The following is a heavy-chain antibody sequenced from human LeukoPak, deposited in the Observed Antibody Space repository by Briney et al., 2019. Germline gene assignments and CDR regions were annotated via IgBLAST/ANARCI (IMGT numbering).Heavy chain of an antibody. D-gene: IGHD3-3*01. CDR3: ARDTDHYDFWSGYPYYFDY. J-gene: IGHJ4*02. V-gene: IGHV3-48*01. Sequence: AGGSLRLSCAASRFDFSTYSMKWVRQAPGKGLERVSFISGSGSTAIYYADSVKGRFIISRDNDKELLYLQMNSLRAEDTAVYYCARDTDHYDFWSGYPYYFDYWGQGTLVTVSS. CDR1: RFDFSTYS. CDR2: ISGSGSTAI.